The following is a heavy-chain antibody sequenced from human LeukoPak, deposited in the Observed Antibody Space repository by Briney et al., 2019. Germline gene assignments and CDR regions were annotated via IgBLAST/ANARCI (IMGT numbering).Heavy chain of an antibody. CDR3: ARGGTSGYFVYDAFYI. D-gene: IGHD3-9*01. CDR2: IYYSGST. V-gene: IGHV4-59*01. CDR1: GGSISSYY. Sequence: PSETLSLTCTVSGGSISSYYWSWIWQPPGKGLEWVGYIYYSGSTNYNPSLKSRVTIAVATSKNQFSLKLSCVTAADTAVYYCARGGTSGYFVYDAFYIWGQERMVTVSS. J-gene: IGHJ3*02.